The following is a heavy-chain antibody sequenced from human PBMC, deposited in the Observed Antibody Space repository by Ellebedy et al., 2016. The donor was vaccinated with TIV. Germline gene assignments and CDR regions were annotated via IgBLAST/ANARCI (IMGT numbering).Heavy chain of an antibody. CDR1: GFTFSSYW. Sequence: GESLKIPCAASGFTFSSYWMYWVRQAPGQVPVWVSRIKSDGSDTDYADSVKGRFTISRDNAKNTLSLQMNSLSAEDTALYYCARDFYLDVWGQGTTVTVSS. CDR3: ARDFYLDV. CDR2: IKSDGSDT. V-gene: IGHV3-74*01. J-gene: IGHJ6*02. D-gene: IGHD2/OR15-2a*01.